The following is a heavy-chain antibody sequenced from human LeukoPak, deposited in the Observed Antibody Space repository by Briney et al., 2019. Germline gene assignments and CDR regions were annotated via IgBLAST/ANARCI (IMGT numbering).Heavy chain of an antibody. CDR3: ARGLAVSGYSSKPSAFDY. CDR2: INPSGGST. CDR1: GYTFTSYY. D-gene: IGHD6-13*01. V-gene: IGHV1-46*01. Sequence: ASVKVSCKASGYTFTSYYMHWVRQAPGQGLEWMGIINPSGGSTSYAQKFQGRVTMTRDMSTSTVYMELSSLRSEDTAVYYCARGLAVSGYSSKPSAFDYWGQGTLVTVSS. J-gene: IGHJ4*02.